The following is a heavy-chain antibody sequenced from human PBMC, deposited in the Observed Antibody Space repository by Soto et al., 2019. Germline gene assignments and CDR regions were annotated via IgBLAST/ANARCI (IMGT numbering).Heavy chain of an antibody. J-gene: IGHJ4*02. Sequence: SETLSLTCAVFGGSFSGYYWSWIRQPPGKGLEWIGEINHSGSTNYNPSLKSRVTISVDTSKNQFSLKLSSVTAADTAVYYCARGRGQDLVAVPAGAYWGQGTLVTVSS. V-gene: IGHV4-34*01. D-gene: IGHD2-2*01. CDR2: INHSGST. CDR1: GGSFSGYY. CDR3: ARGRGQDLVAVPAGAY.